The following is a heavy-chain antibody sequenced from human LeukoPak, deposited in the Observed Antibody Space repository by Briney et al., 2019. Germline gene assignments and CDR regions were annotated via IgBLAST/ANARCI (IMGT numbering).Heavy chain of an antibody. J-gene: IGHJ3*01. CDR2: ISSRSSTI. D-gene: IGHD6-13*01. Sequence: PGGSLRLSCAASGFTFSTYSMNWVRQAPGRGLEWVSYISSRSSTIHYADSVKGRFTISRDNAKNTLYLQMNSLRVEDTAVYYCAGGISATGGGWGQGTMVTVSS. CDR1: GFTFSTYS. V-gene: IGHV3-48*04. CDR3: AGGISATGGG.